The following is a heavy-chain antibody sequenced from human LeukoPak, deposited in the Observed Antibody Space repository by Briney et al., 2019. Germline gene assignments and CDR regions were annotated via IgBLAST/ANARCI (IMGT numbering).Heavy chain of an antibody. CDR1: GFTFSRDW. J-gene: IGHJ4*02. D-gene: IGHD2-8*01. V-gene: IGHV3-74*03. CDR3: ARRFYQTNVYDRHFDH. CDR2: ISDDGSIT. Sequence: PGGSLRLSCAASGFTFSRDWMHWVRQAPGKGPEWVSRISDDGSITTYADSVQGRFTISRDNAKSTIFLHMNSLRAEDTAVYFCARRFYQTNVYDRHFDHWGQGILVTVSS.